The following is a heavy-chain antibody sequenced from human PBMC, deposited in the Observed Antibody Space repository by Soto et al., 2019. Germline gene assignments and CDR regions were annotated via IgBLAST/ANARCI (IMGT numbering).Heavy chain of an antibody. Sequence: QVQLVESGGGLVKPGGSLRLSCAASGFIFSDYYMTWIRQAPGKGLEWVSYISSSSSYTNYADAVKGRFTISRDNTKNSLDLQMNSLRADDTAVYYCVSPGHNKNSVTYDFDYWGQGTLVTVSS. V-gene: IGHV3-11*05. CDR2: ISSSSSYT. D-gene: IGHD1-26*01. CDR3: VSPGHNKNSVTYDFDY. CDR1: GFIFSDYY. J-gene: IGHJ4*02.